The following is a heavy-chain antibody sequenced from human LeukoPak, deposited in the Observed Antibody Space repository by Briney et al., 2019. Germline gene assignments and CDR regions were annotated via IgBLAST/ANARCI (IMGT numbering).Heavy chain of an antibody. D-gene: IGHD4-11*01. V-gene: IGHV3-23*01. J-gene: IGHJ4*02. CDR1: GFSFSSYA. CDR3: AKDRNVENPAYFDY. CDR2: ISVSGST. Sequence: GGSLRLSCAASGFSFSSYAMNWVRQAPGKGLEWVSGISVSGSTYYADSVKGRFTISRDNSKNTLYLQMNSLRAEDTAVYYCAKDRNVENPAYFDYWGQGTLVTVSS.